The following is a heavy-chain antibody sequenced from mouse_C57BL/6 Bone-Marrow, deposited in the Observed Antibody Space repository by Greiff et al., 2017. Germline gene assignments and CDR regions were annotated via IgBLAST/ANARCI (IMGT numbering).Heavy chain of an antibody. J-gene: IGHJ2*01. CDR1: GYSITSGYY. CDR2: ISYDGSN. V-gene: IGHV3-6*01. D-gene: IGHD1-1*01. CDR3: ARRGRSSPDY. Sequence: EVQLQQSGPGLVKPSQSLSLTCSVTGYSITSGYYWNWIRQFPGNKLEWMGYISYDGSNNYNPSLKNRISITRDTSKNQFFLKLNSVTTEDTATYYCARRGRSSPDYWGQGTTLTVSS.